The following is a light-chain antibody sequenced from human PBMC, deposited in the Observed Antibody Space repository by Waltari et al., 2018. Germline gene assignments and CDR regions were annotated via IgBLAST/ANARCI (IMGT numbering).Light chain of an antibody. V-gene: IGKV1-33*01. CDR2: DAS. Sequence: DIQMTQSPSSLSASVGDRVTVTCQASQDISNFLNWYQVKPGQAPKGLIYDASNLETGLPSRFSGSGSGTHFTFIISSLQPEDIATYYCQQYYNLPLTFGGGTKIEIK. J-gene: IGKJ4*01. CDR1: QDISNF. CDR3: QQYYNLPLT.